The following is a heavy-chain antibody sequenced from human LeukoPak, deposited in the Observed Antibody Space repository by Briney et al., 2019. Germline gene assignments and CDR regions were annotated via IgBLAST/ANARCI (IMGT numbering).Heavy chain of an antibody. V-gene: IGHV3-30*04. CDR3: ARESGFMMVGEINADNWFDP. D-gene: IGHD3-3*01. CDR1: GFTFRDSA. Sequence: GRSLRLSCSGAGFTFRDSAFHWVRPAPGKGLEWVAVISDDGSKRFYADSVKGRFTISRDNSRDTLYLHMQTLRPEDSAVYYCARESGFMMVGEINADNWFDPWGQGTPVTVSS. CDR2: ISDDGSKR. J-gene: IGHJ5*02.